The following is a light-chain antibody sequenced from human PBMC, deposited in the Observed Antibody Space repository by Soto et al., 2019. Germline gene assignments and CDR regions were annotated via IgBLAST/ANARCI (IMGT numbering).Light chain of an antibody. CDR1: KNDIGVYDF. V-gene: IGLV2-8*01. J-gene: IGLJ1*01. CDR2: EVV. Sequence: QSALTQPPSASGSPGQSVTISCTGTKNDIGVYDFVSWYQHHPGKAPRLIIYEVVQRPSGVPDRFSGSKPGNTASLTVSGLPAADEADYFCPSYAGSNTYVFGSGTKVTVL. CDR3: PSYAGSNTYV.